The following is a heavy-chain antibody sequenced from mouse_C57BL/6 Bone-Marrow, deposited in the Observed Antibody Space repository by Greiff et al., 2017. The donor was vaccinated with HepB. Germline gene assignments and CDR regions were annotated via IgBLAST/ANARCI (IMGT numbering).Heavy chain of an antibody. Sequence: QVQLQQSGSELRSPGSSVKLSCKDFDSEVFPIAYMCWVRQKPGHGCEWIGGIPASIGRTIYGEKFEDNATLAADTLSNTAYLELNSLTSEDSAIYYGAREKDGNYPYYFDYWGQGTTLTVSS. J-gene: IGHJ2*01. CDR2: IPASIGRT. D-gene: IGHD2-1*01. CDR3: AREKDGNYPYYFDY. V-gene: IGHV15-2*01. CDR1: DSEVFPIAY.